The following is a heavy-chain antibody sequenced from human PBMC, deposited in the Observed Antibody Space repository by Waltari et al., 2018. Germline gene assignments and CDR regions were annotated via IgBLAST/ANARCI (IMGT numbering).Heavy chain of an antibody. CDR2: MYSGGGT. CDR3: AKSAGWVYFDS. J-gene: IGHJ4*02. Sequence: EVQLVESGGGLVQPGGSLRLSCAASGFTINTYAMAWVRQAPGKGLEGVSSMYSGGGTYYADSVRGRFIISRDESKNTLHLQMNSLRSEDTAVYYCAKSAGWVYFDSWGQGTLVTVSS. D-gene: IGHD1-26*01. CDR1: GFTINTYA. V-gene: IGHV3-23*03.